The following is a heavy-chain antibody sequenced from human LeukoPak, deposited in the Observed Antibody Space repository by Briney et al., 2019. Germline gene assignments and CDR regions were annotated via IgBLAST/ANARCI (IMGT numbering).Heavy chain of an antibody. Sequence: GGSLRLSCAASGFTFSSYSMNWVRQAPGQGLEWVSSISSSSSYIYYADSVRGRFTISRDNAKNSLYLQMNSLRAEDTAVYYCARGPDILTGAEFNYWGQGTLVTVSS. CDR2: ISSSSSYI. J-gene: IGHJ4*02. V-gene: IGHV3-21*01. CDR1: GFTFSSYS. CDR3: ARGPDILTGAEFNY. D-gene: IGHD3-9*01.